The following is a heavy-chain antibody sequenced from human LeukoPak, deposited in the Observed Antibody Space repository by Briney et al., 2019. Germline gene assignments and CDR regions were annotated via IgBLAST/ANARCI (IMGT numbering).Heavy chain of an antibody. CDR2: ISASNGHT. D-gene: IGHD6-19*01. CDR3: ARALAVTGRGPRDFDF. V-gene: IGHV1-18*01. J-gene: IGHJ4*02. CDR1: NYSYYDYG. Sequence: ASVRVSCKASNYSYYDYGIYWVRQAPGQGLEWVGWISASNGHTYYAQNFQGRITMTTDTSTTTAHMELRSLRSDDTAVYFCARALAVTGRGPRDFDFWGQGTLVTVSS.